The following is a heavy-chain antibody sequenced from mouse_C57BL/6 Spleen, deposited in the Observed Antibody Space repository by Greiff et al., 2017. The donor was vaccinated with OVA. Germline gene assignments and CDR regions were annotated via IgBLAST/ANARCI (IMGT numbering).Heavy chain of an antibody. V-gene: IGHV5-4*01. CDR2: ISDGGSYT. CDR3: ARGGGYWFAY. J-gene: IGHJ3*01. CDR1: GFTFSSYA. Sequence: EVQLVESGGGLVKPGGSLKLSCAASGFTFSSYAMSWVRQTPEKRLEWVATISDGGSYTYYPDNVKGRFTISRDNAKNNLYLQMSHLKSEDTAMYYCARGGGYWFAYWGQGTLVTVSA. D-gene: IGHD1-1*02.